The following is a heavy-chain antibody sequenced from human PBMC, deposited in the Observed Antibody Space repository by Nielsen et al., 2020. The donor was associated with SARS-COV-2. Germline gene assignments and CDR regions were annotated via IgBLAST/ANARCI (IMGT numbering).Heavy chain of an antibody. CDR3: FGMEWLRGPFDY. CDR2: VYHSGAT. D-gene: IGHD3-3*01. Sequence: SETLSLTCAVFGGSVNTHAWWSWVRQAPGKGLEWIGEVYHSGATNYNPSLKSRVTISVDTSKNQFSLKLSSVTAADTAVYYCFGMEWLRGPFDYWGQGTLVTVSS. V-gene: IGHV4-4*02. J-gene: IGHJ4*02. CDR1: GGSVNTHAW.